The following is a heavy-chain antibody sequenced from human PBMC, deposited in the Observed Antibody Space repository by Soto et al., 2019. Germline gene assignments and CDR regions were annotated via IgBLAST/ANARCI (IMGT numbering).Heavy chain of an antibody. D-gene: IGHD2-15*01. CDR2: IYFDGNA. V-gene: IGHV4-30-4*01. CDR3: SGGSCYSFYFDY. J-gene: IGHJ4*02. Sequence: PSETLSLTCSVSGASLSSGEHYWNWIRQPPGKGLEWIGYIYFDGNAYYHPSLKSRVTISMDMSKNQFSLRMTSVTAADTAYYCSGGSCYSFYFDYWGQGTLVTVSS. CDR1: GASLSSGEHY.